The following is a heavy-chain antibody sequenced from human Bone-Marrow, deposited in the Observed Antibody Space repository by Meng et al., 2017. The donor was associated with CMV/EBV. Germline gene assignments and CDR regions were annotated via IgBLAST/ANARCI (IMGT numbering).Heavy chain of an antibody. J-gene: IGHJ5*02. Sequence: ASVKVSCKASGYTFTSYGISWVRQAPGQGLEWMGWISAYNGNTNYAQKLQGRVTMTTDTSTSTAYMELRSLRSDDTAVYYCARDYDSSAYYNCFDPWGQGTLVTVSS. D-gene: IGHD3-22*01. CDR2: ISAYNGNT. V-gene: IGHV1-18*01. CDR1: GYTFTSYG. CDR3: ARDYDSSAYYNCFDP.